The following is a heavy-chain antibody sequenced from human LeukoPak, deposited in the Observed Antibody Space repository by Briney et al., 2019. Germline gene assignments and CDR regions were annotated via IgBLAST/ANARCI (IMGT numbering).Heavy chain of an antibody. CDR3: AGSGYYSGYAFDI. CDR1: GGTFSSYA. J-gene: IGHJ3*02. V-gene: IGHV1-69*01. D-gene: IGHD3-22*01. Sequence: GASVKVSCKASGGTFSSYAISWVRQAPGQGLEWMGGIIPIFGTANYAQKFQGRVTITADESTSTAYMELSSLRSDDTAVYYCAGSGYYSGYAFDIWGQGTMVTVSS. CDR2: IIPIFGTA.